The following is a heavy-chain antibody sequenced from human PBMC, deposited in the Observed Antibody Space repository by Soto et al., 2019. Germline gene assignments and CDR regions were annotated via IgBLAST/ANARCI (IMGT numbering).Heavy chain of an antibody. V-gene: IGHV1-8*01. D-gene: IGHD6-13*01. CDR3: ARDIANYYGMDV. CDR2: MNPNSGNT. Sequence: GASVKVSCKASGYTFTSYDINWVRQATGQGLEWMGWMNPNSGNTGYAQKFQGRVTMTRNTSIITAYMELSSLRSEDTAVYYCARDIANYYGMDVWGQGTTVTVSS. J-gene: IGHJ6*02. CDR1: GYTFTSYD.